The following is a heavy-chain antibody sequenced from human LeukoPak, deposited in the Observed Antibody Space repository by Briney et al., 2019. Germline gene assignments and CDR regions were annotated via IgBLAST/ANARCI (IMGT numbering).Heavy chain of an antibody. V-gene: IGHV3-74*01. Sequence: GGSLRLSCAASGFTFSSYWMHWVRQAPGKGPGWVSRINSDGSSTSYADSVKGRFTISRDNAKNTLYLQMNSLRAEDTAVYYCARGGGVIIRGFDYWGQGTLVTVSS. CDR3: ARGGGVIIRGFDY. CDR2: INSDGSST. CDR1: GFTFSSYW. J-gene: IGHJ4*02. D-gene: IGHD3-10*01.